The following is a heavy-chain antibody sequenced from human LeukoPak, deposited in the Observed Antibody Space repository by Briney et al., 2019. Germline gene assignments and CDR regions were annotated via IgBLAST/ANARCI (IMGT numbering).Heavy chain of an antibody. Sequence: SETLSLTCTVSGGSFSTYYWSGIRHPAGKGLEWIGRVYASGNTNYNPSLKSRVTMSVDTSKNQLSLKLSSVTAADTAVYYCARDLSSNWYSDYFDYWGQGTLVAVSS. V-gene: IGHV4-4*07. J-gene: IGHJ4*02. CDR2: VYASGNT. D-gene: IGHD6-13*01. CDR1: GGSFSTYY. CDR3: ARDLSSNWYSDYFDY.